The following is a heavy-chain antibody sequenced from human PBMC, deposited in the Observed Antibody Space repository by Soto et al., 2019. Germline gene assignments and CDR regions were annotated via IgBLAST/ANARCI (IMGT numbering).Heavy chain of an antibody. D-gene: IGHD2-2*03. CDR3: ARHRLDIVEDNWFDP. Sequence: SETLSLTCTVSGGSISSSSYYWGWIRQPPGKGLEWIGSIYYSGSTYYNPSLKSRVTISLDTSKDQFSLKLSSVTAADTAVYYCARHRLDIVEDNWFDPWGQGTLVTVSS. CDR2: IYYSGST. J-gene: IGHJ5*02. V-gene: IGHV4-39*01. CDR1: GGSISSSSYY.